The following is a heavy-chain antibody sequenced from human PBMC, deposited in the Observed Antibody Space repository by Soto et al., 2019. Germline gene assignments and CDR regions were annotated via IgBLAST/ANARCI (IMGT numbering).Heavy chain of an antibody. CDR3: VKGRGPYYYYTMDV. J-gene: IGHJ6*02. Sequence: QVQLVESGGGVVQPGTSLRLSCAASGFTFSSYAMHWVRQAPGKGLEWVVVMSYDGSNKYYADSVKGRFTISRDNSKNTLYLQMNSLRAEDTAVYYCVKGRGPYYYYTMDVWGQGTTVTVSS. D-gene: IGHD3-10*01. V-gene: IGHV3-30-3*01. CDR2: MSYDGSNK. CDR1: GFTFSSYA.